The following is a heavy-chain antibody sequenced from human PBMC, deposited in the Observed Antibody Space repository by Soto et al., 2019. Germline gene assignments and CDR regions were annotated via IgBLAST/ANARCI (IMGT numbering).Heavy chain of an antibody. J-gene: IGHJ4*02. CDR1: GFTFSSYW. CDR2: IKQDGSEK. D-gene: IGHD2-8*01. Sequence: SGGSLRLSCAASGFTFSSYWMSWVRQAPGKGLEWVANIKQDGSEKYCVDSVKGRFTISRDNAKNSLYLQMNSLRAEDTAVYYCARDGDGSIMGFDYWGQGTLVTVSS. V-gene: IGHV3-7*01. CDR3: ARDGDGSIMGFDY.